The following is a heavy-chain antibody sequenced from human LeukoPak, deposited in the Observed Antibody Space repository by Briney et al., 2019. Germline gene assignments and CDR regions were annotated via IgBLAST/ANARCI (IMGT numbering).Heavy chain of an antibody. CDR2: IYCSGST. CDR3: ARERKTFDY. CDR1: GGSISSYY. J-gene: IGHJ4*02. Sequence: SETLSLTCTVSGGSISSYYWSWIRQPPGKGLEWIGYIYCSGSTNYNPSLKSRVTISVDTSKNQFSLKLSSVTAADTAVYYCARERKTFDYWGQGTLVTVSS. V-gene: IGHV4-59*01.